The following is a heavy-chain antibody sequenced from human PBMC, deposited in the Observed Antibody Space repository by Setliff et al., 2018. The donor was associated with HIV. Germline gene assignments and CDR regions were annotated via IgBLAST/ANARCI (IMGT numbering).Heavy chain of an antibody. D-gene: IGHD2-2*01. CDR2: IYHSEYT. J-gene: IGHJ6*02. V-gene: IGHV4-34*01. CDR1: GGSLSGHF. Sequence: PSETLSLTCAVYGGSLSGHFWSWIRQPPGKGLEWIGEIYHSEYTNYNASLKSRVSMSVDKSKNQFSLKLTSVTAADTAVYYCARGHCSGTNCYGVDYYGMDVWGQGTTVTVSS. CDR3: ARGHCSGTNCYGVDYYGMDV.